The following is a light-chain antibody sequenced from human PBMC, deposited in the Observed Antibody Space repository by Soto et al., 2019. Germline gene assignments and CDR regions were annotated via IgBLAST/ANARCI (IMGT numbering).Light chain of an antibody. CDR1: QGVSSSY. J-gene: IGKJ3*01. CDR3: QQYGASVT. V-gene: IGKV3-20*01. CDR2: GAS. Sequence: EILLTQSPGPLSLSPGEGATLSCRASQGVSSSYLAWYQHKPGQAPRLLIYGASSRASGIPDRFSGSGSGTDVTLTSNRLEPDDGAVYYCQQYGASVTFGPGTKGDL.